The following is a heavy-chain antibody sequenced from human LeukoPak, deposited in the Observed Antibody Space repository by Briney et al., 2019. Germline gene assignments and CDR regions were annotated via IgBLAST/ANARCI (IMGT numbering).Heavy chain of an antibody. CDR2: ISAYNGNT. J-gene: IGHJ4*02. Sequence: ASVKVSCKASGYTFTSYGISWVRQAPGQGLEWMGWISAYNGNTNYAQKLQGRVTMTRDTSTSTVYMELSSLRSEDTAVYYCARAGSSGWPYYFDYWGQGTLVTVSS. CDR3: ARAGSSGWPYYFDY. CDR1: GYTFTSYG. D-gene: IGHD6-19*01. V-gene: IGHV1-18*01.